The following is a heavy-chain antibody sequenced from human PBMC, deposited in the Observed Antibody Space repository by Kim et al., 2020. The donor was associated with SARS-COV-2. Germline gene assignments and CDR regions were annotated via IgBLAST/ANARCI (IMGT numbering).Heavy chain of an antibody. Sequence: YADSVMGRLTTSRDNSKNTLYLQMNILRAEDTAVYYCASLGATSGADAFDIWGQGTLVTVSS. J-gene: IGHJ3*02. D-gene: IGHD1-26*01. CDR3: ASLGATSGADAFDI. V-gene: IGHV3-66*01.